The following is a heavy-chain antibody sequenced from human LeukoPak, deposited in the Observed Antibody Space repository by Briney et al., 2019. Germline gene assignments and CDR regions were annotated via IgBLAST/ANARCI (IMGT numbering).Heavy chain of an antibody. V-gene: IGHV3-21*01. Sequence: GGSLRLSCAASGFTFSSHAMGWVRQAPGKGLEWVSVINTGGGDTYYADSVKGRFTISRDNAKNSLYLQMNSLRAEDTAVYYCARRAAAGTGYYYGMDVWGQGTTVTVSS. CDR2: INTGGGDT. J-gene: IGHJ6*02. D-gene: IGHD6-13*01. CDR3: ARRAAAGTGYYYGMDV. CDR1: GFTFSSHA.